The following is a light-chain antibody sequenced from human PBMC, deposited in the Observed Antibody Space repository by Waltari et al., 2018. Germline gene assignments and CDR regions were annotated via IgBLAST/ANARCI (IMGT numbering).Light chain of an antibody. CDR1: SSNIGAGYD. V-gene: IGLV1-40*01. Sequence: QSVLTQPPSMSGAPGQKVTIVCAGSSSNIGAGYDVHWYQQFPDTAPKLTIRLSQHRPSGIPDRFSASKSCTAAFLAITGLQAEDESDYYCQSYDSDVTSVIFGGGTRLTV. CDR2: LSQ. CDR3: QSYDSDVTSVI. J-gene: IGLJ2*01.